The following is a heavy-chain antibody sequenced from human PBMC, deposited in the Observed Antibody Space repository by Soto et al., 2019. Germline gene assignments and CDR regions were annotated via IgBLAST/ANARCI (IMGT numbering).Heavy chain of an antibody. CDR3: ATAPGANSWSYSRFDP. D-gene: IGHD4-4*01. CDR1: GSAITRAYY. V-gene: IGHV4-38-2*01. J-gene: IGHJ5*02. Sequence: ETLSLTCAVSGSAITRAYYWGWIRQPPGNGREWIVSIFHTGKTYYTPSLRSRVTISLDTSNNHFSLTLTAGAAGHTAIYYCATAPGANSWSYSRFDPWGHGALGTVSS. CDR2: IFHTGKT.